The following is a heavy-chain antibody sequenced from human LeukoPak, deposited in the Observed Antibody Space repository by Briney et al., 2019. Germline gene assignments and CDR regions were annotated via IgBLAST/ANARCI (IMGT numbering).Heavy chain of an antibody. CDR2: INPNSGGT. J-gene: IGHJ4*02. D-gene: IGHD6-13*01. CDR3: ARDEGSSWRYYFDY. V-gene: IGHV1-2*02. CDR1: GYTFTGYY. Sequence: ASVKVSCKASGYTFTGYYMHWVRQAPGQGLEWMGWINPNSGGTNYAQKFQGRVTMTRDTSISTAYMELSRLRSDDTAVYYCARDEGSSWRYYFDYWGQGTLVTVSS.